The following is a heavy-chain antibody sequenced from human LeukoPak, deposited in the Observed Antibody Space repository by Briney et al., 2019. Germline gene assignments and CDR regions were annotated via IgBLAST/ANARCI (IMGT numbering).Heavy chain of an antibody. Sequence: PGGSLRLSCAASGFTFSNYWMSRVRQAPGKGLEWVANTHGSEKYYVDSVKGRFTISRDNAKNSLYLQMNSLRAEDTAVCYCARETPYGSLTFDYWGQGTLVTVSS. J-gene: IGHJ4*02. CDR3: ARETPYGSLTFDY. CDR2: THGSEK. V-gene: IGHV3-7*03. CDR1: GFTFSNYW. D-gene: IGHD3-10*01.